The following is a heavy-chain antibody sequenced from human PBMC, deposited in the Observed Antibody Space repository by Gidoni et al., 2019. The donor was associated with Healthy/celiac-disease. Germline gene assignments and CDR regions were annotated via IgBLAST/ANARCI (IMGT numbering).Heavy chain of an antibody. D-gene: IGHD5-18*01. Sequence: VRQAPGQGLEWMGGIIPIFGTANYAQKFQGRVTITADKSTSTAYMELSSLRSEDTAVYYCARGARGYSYGYEPAILYYYGMDVWGQGTTVTVSS. V-gene: IGHV1-69*06. CDR3: ARGARGYSYGYEPAILYYYGMDV. CDR2: IIPIFGTA. J-gene: IGHJ6*02.